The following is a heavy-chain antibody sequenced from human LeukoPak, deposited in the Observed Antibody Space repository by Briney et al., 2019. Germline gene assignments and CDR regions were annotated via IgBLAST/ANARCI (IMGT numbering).Heavy chain of an antibody. V-gene: IGHV1-2*02. CDR3: ARDDSSGYYYSFDY. D-gene: IGHD3-22*01. CDR2: INPNSGGT. J-gene: IGHJ4*02. Sequence: ASVKVSCKASGYTFTGYYMHWVRQAPGQGLEWMGWINPNSGGTNYAQKFQRRVTMTRDTSISTAYMELSRLRSDDTAVYYCARDDSSGYYYSFDYWGQGTLVTVSS. CDR1: GYTFTGYY.